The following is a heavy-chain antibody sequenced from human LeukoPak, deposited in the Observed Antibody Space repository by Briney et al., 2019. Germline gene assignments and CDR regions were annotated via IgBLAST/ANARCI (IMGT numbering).Heavy chain of an antibody. Sequence: GGSLRLSCAASGFTFSSYAMSWVRQAPGKGLEWVSAISGSGGSTYYADSVKGRFTISRDNSKNTLYLQMNSLRAEDTAVYYCAKDPPYDILTGYSNVFDYWGQGTLVTVSS. CDR2: ISGSGGST. CDR3: AKDPPYDILTGYSNVFDY. CDR1: GFTFSSYA. D-gene: IGHD3-9*01. V-gene: IGHV3-23*01. J-gene: IGHJ4*02.